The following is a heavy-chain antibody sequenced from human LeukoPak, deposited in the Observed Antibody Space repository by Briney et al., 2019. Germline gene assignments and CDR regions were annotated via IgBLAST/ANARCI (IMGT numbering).Heavy chain of an antibody. CDR2: ISSSSSTI. CDR1: GFTFSSYS. V-gene: IGHV3-48*01. J-gene: IGHJ6*03. CDR3: ARGRNYDFWSGSGGDYYYYMDV. D-gene: IGHD3-3*01. Sequence: GGSLRLSCAASGFTFSSYSMNWVRQAPGKGLEWVSYISSSSSTIYYADSVKGRFTISRDNARNSLYLQMNSLRAEDTAVYYCARGRNYDFWSGSGGDYYYYMDVWGKGTTVTVSS.